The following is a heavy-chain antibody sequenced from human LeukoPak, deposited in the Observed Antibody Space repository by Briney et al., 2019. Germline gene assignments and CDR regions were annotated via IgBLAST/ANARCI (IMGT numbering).Heavy chain of an antibody. CDR1: GFTFSGYA. J-gene: IGHJ6*02. D-gene: IGHD1-1*01. CDR3: TSRMTTYGYYYYYGIDV. V-gene: IGHV3-73*01. CDR2: IRSKANSYAT. Sequence: GSLKLSRAASGFTFSGYAMHWVRPASGKGLEWVGRIRSKANSYATACAASVKGRFTISRDDSKNTAYLQMNSLKTEDTAVYYCTSRMTTYGYYYYYGIDVWGQGTTVTVSS.